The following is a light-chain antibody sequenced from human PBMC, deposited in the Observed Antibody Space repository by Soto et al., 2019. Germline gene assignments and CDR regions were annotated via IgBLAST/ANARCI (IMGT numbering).Light chain of an antibody. CDR2: DVS. Sequence: QSVLTQPASVSGSPGQSITISCTRASSDVGDYTSVSWYQQHPGKAPKLMIYDVSKRPSGVSDRFSGSKSDNTASLTVSGLQAEDEADYYCSSYSSTSTLVVFGGGTKLTVL. CDR3: SSYSSTSTLVV. J-gene: IGLJ2*01. V-gene: IGLV2-14*03. CDR1: SSDVGDYTS.